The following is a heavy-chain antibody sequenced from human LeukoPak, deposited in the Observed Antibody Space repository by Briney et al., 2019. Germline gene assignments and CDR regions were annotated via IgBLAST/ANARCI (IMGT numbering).Heavy chain of an antibody. D-gene: IGHD2-2*02. J-gene: IGHJ6*02. CDR1: GFTFSSYW. CDR2: INSDGSST. Sequence: PGGSLRLSCAASGFTFSSYWMHWVRQAPGKGLVWVSRINSDGSSTSYADSVKGRFTISRDNAKNTLYLQMNSLRAEDTAVYYCARYCSSTSCYTGPYYYYRMDVWGQGTTVTVSS. V-gene: IGHV3-74*01. CDR3: ARYCSSTSCYTGPYYYYRMDV.